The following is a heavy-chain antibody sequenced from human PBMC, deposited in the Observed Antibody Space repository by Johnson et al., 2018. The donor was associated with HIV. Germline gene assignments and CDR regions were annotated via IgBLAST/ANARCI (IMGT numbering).Heavy chain of an antibody. CDR3: ARAKVARGAEGWAFDI. J-gene: IGHJ3*02. D-gene: IGHD3-10*01. Sequence: VQLVESGGGLIQPGGSLRLSCAASGFAVSANYMSWVRQAPGKGPEWVAIIYNDGSTYYPDSVKGRFTTSRDTSQNTLYLQMNSLRVGDTAVYYCARAKVARGAEGWAFDIWGQGTMVTVSS. V-gene: IGHV3-53*01. CDR2: IYNDGST. CDR1: GFAVSANY.